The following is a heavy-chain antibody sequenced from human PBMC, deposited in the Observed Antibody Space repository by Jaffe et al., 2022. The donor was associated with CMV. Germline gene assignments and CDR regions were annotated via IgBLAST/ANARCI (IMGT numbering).Heavy chain of an antibody. J-gene: IGHJ6*03. V-gene: IGHV4-59*01. Sequence: QVQLQESGPGLVKPSETLSLTCTVSGGSISSYYWSWIRQPPGKGLEWIGYIYYSGSTNYNPSLKSRVTISVDTSKNQFSLKLSSVTAADTAVYYCARGQSPGFLEWLREELDYYYYYMDVWGKGTTVTVSS. D-gene: IGHD3-3*01. CDR3: ARGQSPGFLEWLREELDYYYYYMDV. CDR1: GGSISSYY. CDR2: IYYSGST.